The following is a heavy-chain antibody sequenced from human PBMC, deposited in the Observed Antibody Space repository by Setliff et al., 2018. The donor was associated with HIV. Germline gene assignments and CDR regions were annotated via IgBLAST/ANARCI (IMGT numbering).Heavy chain of an antibody. V-gene: IGHV3-48*04. CDR3: VRDASPDYDSGGYSAGGH. CDR1: GFIFNTYS. D-gene: IGHD3-22*01. Sequence: GESLKISCAVSGFIFNTYSMNWVRQAPGKGLEWASYIGGSGSAIYYADSVKGRFTISRDNAKNSLYLQLNSLRAEDSAVYYCVRDASPDYDSGGYSAGGHWGRGTLVTVSS. J-gene: IGHJ4*02. CDR2: IGGSGSAI.